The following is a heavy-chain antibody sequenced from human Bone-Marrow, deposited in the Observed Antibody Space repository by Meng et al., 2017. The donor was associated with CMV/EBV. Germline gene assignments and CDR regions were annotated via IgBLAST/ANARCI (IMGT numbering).Heavy chain of an antibody. CDR3: TTDGYYYGMDV. CDR2: IKSKTDGGTT. Sequence: GESLKISCAASGFTFSNAWMSWVRQAPGKGLEWVGRIKSKTDGGTTDYAAPVKGRFTISRDDSKNTLYLQMNSLKTEDTAVYYCTTDGYYYGMDVWGQGTTVTGSS. J-gene: IGHJ6*01. CDR1: GFTFSNAW. V-gene: IGHV3-15*01.